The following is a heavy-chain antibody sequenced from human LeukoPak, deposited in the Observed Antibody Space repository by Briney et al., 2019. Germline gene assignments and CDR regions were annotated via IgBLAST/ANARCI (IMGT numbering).Heavy chain of an antibody. V-gene: IGHV1-18*01. CDR2: FSAYNGNT. CDR1: GYTFTSYG. CDR3: ARMIGIAAAGTLDWFDP. D-gene: IGHD6-13*01. Sequence: ASVKVSCKASGYTFTSYGISWVRPAPGQGRLWMGWFSAYNGNTNYAQKLQGRVTMTTDTSTSTAYMELRSLRSDDTAVYYCARMIGIAAAGTLDWFDPWGQGTLVTVSS. J-gene: IGHJ5*02.